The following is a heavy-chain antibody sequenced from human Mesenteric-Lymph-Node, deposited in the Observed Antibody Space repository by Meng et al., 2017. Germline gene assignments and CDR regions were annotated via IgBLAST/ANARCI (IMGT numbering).Heavy chain of an antibody. D-gene: IGHD3-22*01. V-gene: IGHV3-23*01. Sequence: GESLKISCAASGFTFSSYAMSWVRQAPGKGLEWVSAISGSGGSTYYADSVKGRFTISRDNSKNTLYLQINSLRAEDTAVYYCAKDKYYYDSSGYSTYYFDYWGQGTLVTVSS. CDR2: ISGSGGST. CDR1: GFTFSSYA. J-gene: IGHJ4*02. CDR3: AKDKYYYDSSGYSTYYFDY.